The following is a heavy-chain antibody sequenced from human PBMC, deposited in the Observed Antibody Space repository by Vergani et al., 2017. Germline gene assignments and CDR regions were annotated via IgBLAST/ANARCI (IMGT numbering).Heavy chain of an antibody. J-gene: IGHJ3*02. V-gene: IGHV4-59*10. CDR1: GGSFSGYY. CDR3: ARDAPYDYVWGSYRPDAFDI. D-gene: IGHD3-16*02. Sequence: QVQLQQWGAGLLKPSETLSLTCAVYGGSFSGYYWSWIRQPPGKGLEWIGRIYTSGSTNYNPSLKSRVTISVDTSKNQFSLKLSSVTAADTAVYYCARDAPYDYVWGSYRPDAFDIWGQGTMVTVSS. CDR2: IYTSGST.